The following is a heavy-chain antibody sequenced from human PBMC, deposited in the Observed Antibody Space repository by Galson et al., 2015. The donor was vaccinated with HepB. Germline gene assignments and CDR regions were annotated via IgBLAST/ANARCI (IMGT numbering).Heavy chain of an antibody. J-gene: IGHJ6*02. V-gene: IGHV4-61*01. D-gene: IGHD4-11*01. CDR1: GGSAPSGSYY. CDR3: ARGGDSNYDYYGMDV. Sequence: ETLSLTCTVSGGSAPSGSYYWSWIRQPPGKGLEWIGHIYYSGSTNYNPSLKSRVTISVDTSKNQFSLKLNSVTAADMAVYYCARGGDSNYDYYGMDVWGQGTTVTVSS. CDR2: IYYSGST.